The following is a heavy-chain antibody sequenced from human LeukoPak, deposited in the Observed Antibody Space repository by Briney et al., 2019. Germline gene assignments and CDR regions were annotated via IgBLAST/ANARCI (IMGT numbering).Heavy chain of an antibody. V-gene: IGHV3-48*01. CDR1: GFTFSSHG. CDR3: ARAGYMDV. J-gene: IGHJ6*03. Sequence: GGSLRLSCAASGFTFSSHGMNWVRQAPGKGLEWVSGITGSGANAYYADSVKGRFTISRDNAKNSLYLQMNSLRAEDTAVYYCARAGYMDVWGKGTTVTVSS. CDR2: ITGSGANA.